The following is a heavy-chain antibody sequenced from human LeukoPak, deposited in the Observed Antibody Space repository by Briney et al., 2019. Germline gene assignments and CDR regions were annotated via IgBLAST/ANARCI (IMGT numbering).Heavy chain of an antibody. D-gene: IGHD2-15*01. Sequence: PGGSLLLSCAASGFTFSSYWMSWVRPAPGKGLEWVANIKQDGSEKYYVDSVKGRFTISRDNAKNSLYLQMNSLRAEDTAVYYCARDPDYSGSMGTSVGYYYYYMDVWGKGTTVTVSS. CDR3: ARDPDYSGSMGTSVGYYYYYMDV. CDR1: GFTFSSYW. V-gene: IGHV3-7*01. J-gene: IGHJ6*03. CDR2: IKQDGSEK.